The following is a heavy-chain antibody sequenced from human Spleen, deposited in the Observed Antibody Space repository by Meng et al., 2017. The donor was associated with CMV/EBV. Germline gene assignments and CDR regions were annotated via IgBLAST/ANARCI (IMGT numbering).Heavy chain of an antibody. D-gene: IGHD3-3*01. CDR1: GYTFTSYD. CDR3: ARGYDFWGDI. V-gene: IGHV1-69*04. J-gene: IGHJ4*02. Sequence: SVKVSCKTSGYTFTSYDINWVRQVAGQGLEWVGRITPMAGVPHYAQKLQGRLTISADRSTNTAYMALTNVTSEDTAVYYCARGYDFWGDIWGQGTLVTVSS. CDR2: ITPMAGVP.